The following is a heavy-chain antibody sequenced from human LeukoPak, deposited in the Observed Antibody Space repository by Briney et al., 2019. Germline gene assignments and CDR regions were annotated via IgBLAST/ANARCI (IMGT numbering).Heavy chain of an antibody. V-gene: IGHV3-23*01. D-gene: IGHD3-10*01. CDR2: ISGSGGSK. J-gene: IGHJ4*02. CDR1: GFTFSSYG. Sequence: GGSLRLSCAASGFTFSSYGMSWVRQAPGKGLEWVSGISGSGGSKYYADSVKGRFTISRDNSKNTLYLEVISLTAKDTAVYYCAKDDAWLRFGEWSQGTLVTASS. CDR3: AKDDAWLRFGE.